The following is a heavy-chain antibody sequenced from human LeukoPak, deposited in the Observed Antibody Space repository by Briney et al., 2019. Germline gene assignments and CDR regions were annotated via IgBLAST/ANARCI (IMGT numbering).Heavy chain of an antibody. D-gene: IGHD3-22*01. J-gene: IGHJ4*02. CDR2: LSSSGNTI. CDR3: ARTNYYDISCYDY. Sequence: PGGSLRLSCAASGFTLSSYEMNWVRQAPGKGLEWVSYLSSSGNTIYYADSVKGRFTISRDNAKNSLHLKMNSLRAEDTALYYCARTNYYDISCYDYWGQGTLVTVSS. V-gene: IGHV3-48*03. CDR1: GFTLSSYE.